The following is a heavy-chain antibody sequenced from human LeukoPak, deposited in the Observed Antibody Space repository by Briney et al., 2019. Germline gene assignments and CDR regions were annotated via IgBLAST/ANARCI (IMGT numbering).Heavy chain of an antibody. V-gene: IGHV4-59*12. CDR2: IYYSGST. Sequence: SETLSLTCTVSGGSISSYYWSWIRQPPGKGLEWIGYIYYSGSTYYNPSLKSRVTISVDTSKNQFSLKLSSVTAADTAVYYCARDQYGYFDLWGRGTLVTFSS. J-gene: IGHJ2*01. CDR1: GGSISSYY. CDR3: ARDQYGYFDL.